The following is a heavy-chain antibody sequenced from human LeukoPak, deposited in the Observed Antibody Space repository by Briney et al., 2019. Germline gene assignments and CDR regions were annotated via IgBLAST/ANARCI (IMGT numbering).Heavy chain of an antibody. J-gene: IGHJ4*02. Sequence: SETLSLTCAVYGGSFSGYYWSWIRQPPGKGLEWIAEINHSGSTNYNPSLKSRVTISVDTSKNQFSLKLSSVTAADTAVYYCARLGYYYDSTPFDYWGQGTLVTVSS. V-gene: IGHV4-34*01. D-gene: IGHD3-22*01. CDR2: INHSGST. CDR1: GGSFSGYY. CDR3: ARLGYYYDSTPFDY.